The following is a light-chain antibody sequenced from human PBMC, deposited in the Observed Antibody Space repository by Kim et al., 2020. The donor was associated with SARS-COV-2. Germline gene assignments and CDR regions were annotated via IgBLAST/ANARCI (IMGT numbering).Light chain of an antibody. V-gene: IGLV3-1*01. CDR1: ELGHKS. CDR2: QND. CDR3: QAWDSTTGV. J-gene: IGLJ3*02. Sequence: SYELTQPPSVSVSPGQTATIACSGDELGHKSACWYQQKPGQSPVLVIYQNDKRPSGIPERFSGSNSGDTATLTINGAQSMDEADYYCQAWDSTTGVFGGGTQLTVL.